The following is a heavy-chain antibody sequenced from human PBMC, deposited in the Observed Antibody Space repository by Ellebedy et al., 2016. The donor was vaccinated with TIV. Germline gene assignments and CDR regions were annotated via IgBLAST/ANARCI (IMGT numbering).Heavy chain of an antibody. Sequence: GESLKISXAASGFTFSDYYMSWIRQAPGKGLEWVSYISSSSSYTNYADSVKGRFTISRDNAKNSLYLQMNSLRAEDTAVYYCARWNDGYNSYYFDYWGQGTLVTVSS. D-gene: IGHD5-24*01. J-gene: IGHJ4*02. CDR3: ARWNDGYNSYYFDY. CDR2: ISSSSSYT. CDR1: GFTFSDYY. V-gene: IGHV3-11*03.